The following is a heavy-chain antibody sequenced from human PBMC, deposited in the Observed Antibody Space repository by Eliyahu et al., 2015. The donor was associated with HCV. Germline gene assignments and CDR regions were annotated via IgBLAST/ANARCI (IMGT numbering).Heavy chain of an antibody. CDR2: ISSSSSYI. V-gene: IGHV3-21*01. CDR1: GFTFSSYS. D-gene: IGHD3-16*02. CDR3: ARGAYDYVWGSYRYSTDAFDI. Sequence: EVQLVESGGGLVKPGGSLRLSCAASGFTFSSYSMNWVRQAPGKGLEWXSSISSSSSYIYYADSVKGRXTISRDNAKNSLYLQMNSLRAEDTAVYYCARGAYDYVWGSYRYSTDAFDIWGQGTMVTVSS. J-gene: IGHJ3*02.